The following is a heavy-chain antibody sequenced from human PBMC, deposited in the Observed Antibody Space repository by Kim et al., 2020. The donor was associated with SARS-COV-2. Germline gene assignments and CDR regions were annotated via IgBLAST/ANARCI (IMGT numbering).Heavy chain of an antibody. D-gene: IGHD3-10*01. CDR1: GFTFSSYA. V-gene: IGHV3-30*04. J-gene: IGHJ6*02. CDR3: ARDGDYYGSRNYYSTVWTS. Sequence: GGSLRLSCAASGFTFSSYAMHWVRQAPGKGLEWVAVISYDGSNKYYADSVKGRFTISRDNSKNTLYLQMNSLRAEDTAVYYCARDGDYYGSRNYYSTVWTSGAKGPRSPSP. CDR2: ISYDGSNK.